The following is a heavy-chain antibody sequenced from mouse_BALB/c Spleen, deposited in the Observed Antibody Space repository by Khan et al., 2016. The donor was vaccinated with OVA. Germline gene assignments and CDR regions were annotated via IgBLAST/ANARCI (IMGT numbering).Heavy chain of an antibody. D-gene: IGHD2-12*01. CDR1: GFSLTTYG. Sequence: QVQLQQSGPGLVQPSQTLSITCTVSGFSLTTYGIHWVRQSPGMGLEWLGVIWSGGNTEYNAPFISRLSISKDNSKSQVFFKMNSLQPDDTAIYYCARDSDRYDFTYWGQGTLVTVS. CDR2: IWSGGNT. CDR3: ARDSDRYDFTY. V-gene: IGHV2-2*01. J-gene: IGHJ3*01.